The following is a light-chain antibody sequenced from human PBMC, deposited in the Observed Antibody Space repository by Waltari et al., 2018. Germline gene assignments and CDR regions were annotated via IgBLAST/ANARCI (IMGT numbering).Light chain of an antibody. Sequence: VLPQSPGTLSLSPGERATLSCRASQSVSTYLAWYQQRPGQGPRLLIYAASTRATGIPDRFSGSGSGTDFSLTISRLEPEDFAVYYCQNHERLPATFGQGTKVEIK. CDR2: AAS. V-gene: IGKV3-20*01. CDR3: QNHERLPAT. CDR1: QSVSTY. J-gene: IGKJ1*01.